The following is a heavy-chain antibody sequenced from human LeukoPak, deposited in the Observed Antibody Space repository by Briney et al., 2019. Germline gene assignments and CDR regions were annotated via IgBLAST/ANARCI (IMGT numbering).Heavy chain of an antibody. Sequence: GGSLRLSCAASGFTFSSYGMHWVRQAPGKGLEWVAVIWYDGSNKYYADSVKGRFTISRDNSKNTLYLQMNSLRAEDTAVYYCASNVVVVGSTYAFDIWGQGTMVTVSS. CDR3: ASNVVVVGSTYAFDI. J-gene: IGHJ3*02. CDR2: IWYDGSNK. V-gene: IGHV3-33*01. CDR1: GFTFSSYG. D-gene: IGHD2-15*01.